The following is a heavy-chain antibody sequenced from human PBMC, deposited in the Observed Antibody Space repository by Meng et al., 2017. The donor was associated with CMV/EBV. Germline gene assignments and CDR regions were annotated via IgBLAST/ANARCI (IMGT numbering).Heavy chain of an antibody. D-gene: IGHD6-13*01. CDR3: ARGAGYSSSWYPYYYGMDV. Sequence: GSLRLSCTVSGGSISSYYWSWIRQPPGKGLEWIGYIYYSGSTNYNPSLKSRVTISVDTSENQFSLRLSSVTAADTAVYYCARGAGYSSSWYPYYYGMDVWGQGTTVTVSS. V-gene: IGHV4-59*01. J-gene: IGHJ6*02. CDR2: IYYSGST. CDR1: GGSISSYY.